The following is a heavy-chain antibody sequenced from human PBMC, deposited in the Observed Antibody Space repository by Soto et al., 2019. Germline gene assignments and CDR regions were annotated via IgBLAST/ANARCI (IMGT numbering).Heavy chain of an antibody. Sequence: EVQLLESGGGLVQPGGSLRLSCAASGFTFSSYAMSWVRQAPGKGLEWVSAISGSGGSTYYADSVKGRFTISRDNSKNTLYLQMNSMRAEDTAVYYCAKDVIVGGGVFDYWGQGTLVTVSS. CDR1: GFTFSSYA. J-gene: IGHJ4*02. V-gene: IGHV3-23*01. CDR2: ISGSGGST. D-gene: IGHD1-26*01. CDR3: AKDVIVGGGVFDY.